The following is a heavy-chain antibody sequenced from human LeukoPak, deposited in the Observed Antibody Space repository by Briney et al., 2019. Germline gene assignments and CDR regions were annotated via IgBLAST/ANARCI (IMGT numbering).Heavy chain of an antibody. CDR1: GFTFSSYG. Sequence: GSLRLSCAASGFTFSSYGMHWVRQVPGKGLEWVAVISYDGSNKYYADSVKGRFTISRDNSKNTLYLQMNSLRAEDTAVYYCASWYSSGWQNWGQGTLVTVSS. CDR3: ASWYSSGWQN. V-gene: IGHV3-30*03. CDR2: ISYDGSNK. D-gene: IGHD6-19*01. J-gene: IGHJ4*02.